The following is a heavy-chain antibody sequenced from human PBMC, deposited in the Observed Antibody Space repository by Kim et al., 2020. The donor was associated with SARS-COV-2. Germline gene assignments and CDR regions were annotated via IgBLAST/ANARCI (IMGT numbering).Heavy chain of an antibody. D-gene: IGHD3-22*01. V-gene: IGHV3-74*01. Sequence: GRLSISRDTAKNTLYLKMNSLRAEDTAVYYCASGARNYYDSSGRLGALGYWGQGTLVTVSS. J-gene: IGHJ4*02. CDR3: ASGARNYYDSSGRLGALGY.